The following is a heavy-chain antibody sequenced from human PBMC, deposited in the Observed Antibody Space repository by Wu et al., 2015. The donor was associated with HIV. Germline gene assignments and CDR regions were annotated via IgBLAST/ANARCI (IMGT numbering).Heavy chain of an antibody. J-gene: IGHJ4*02. CDR3: ARVGYCSGGTCRAFDY. D-gene: IGHD2-15*01. Sequence: QVHLVQSGAEMKKPGASVKVSCKTSGYTFIGYYIHWVRQAPGQGLELVGWINPNSGGTDYAQKFHGRVTLTTDMSTNSAYMELSRLTSDDTGVYYCARVGYCSGGTCRAFDYWGQGTLVTVSS. CDR1: GYTFIGYY. V-gene: IGHV1-2*02. CDR2: INPNSGGT.